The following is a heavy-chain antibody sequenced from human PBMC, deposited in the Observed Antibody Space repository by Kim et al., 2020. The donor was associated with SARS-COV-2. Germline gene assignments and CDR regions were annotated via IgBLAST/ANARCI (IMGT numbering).Heavy chain of an antibody. CDR1: GFTFSSYS. J-gene: IGHJ6*02. Sequence: GGSLRLSCAASGFTFSSYSMNWVRQAPGKGLEWVSSISSSSSYIYYADSVKGRFTISRDNAKNSLYLQMNSLRAEDTAVYYCARDQDTANYYYYYGMDVWGQGTTVTVSS. V-gene: IGHV3-21*01. CDR3: ARDQDTANYYYYYGMDV. CDR2: ISSSSSYI. D-gene: IGHD5-18*01.